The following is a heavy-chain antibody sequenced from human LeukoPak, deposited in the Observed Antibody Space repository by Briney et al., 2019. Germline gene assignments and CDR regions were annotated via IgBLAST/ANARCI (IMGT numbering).Heavy chain of an antibody. CDR3: ASGYYYDSSGPPDYFDY. D-gene: IGHD3-22*01. CDR1: GFTFGSYW. J-gene: IGHJ4*02. V-gene: IGHV3-7*03. CDR2: IKQDGSEK. Sequence: GGSLRLSCAASGFTFGSYWMSWVRQAPGKGVEWVANIKQDGSEKYYADSVKGRFTISRDNAKNSVYLQMNSLRAEDTAVYYCASGYYYDSSGPPDYFDYWGQGTLVTVSS.